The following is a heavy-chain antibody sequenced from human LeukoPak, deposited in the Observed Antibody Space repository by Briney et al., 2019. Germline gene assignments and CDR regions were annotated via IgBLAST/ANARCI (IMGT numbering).Heavy chain of an antibody. CDR1: GGSISSYY. CDR2: IYYSGST. J-gene: IGHJ5*02. Sequence: SETLSLTCTVSGGSISSYYWSWIRQPPGKGLEWIGYIYYSGSTNYNPSLKSRVTISVDTSKNQFSLKLSSVTAADTAVYYCARENVAEYDYGDYEGWFDPWGQGTLVTVSS. D-gene: IGHD4-17*01. CDR3: ARENVAEYDYGDYEGWFDP. V-gene: IGHV4-59*01.